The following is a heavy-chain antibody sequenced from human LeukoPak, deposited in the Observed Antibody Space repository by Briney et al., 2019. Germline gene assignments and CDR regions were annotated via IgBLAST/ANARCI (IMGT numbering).Heavy chain of an antibody. CDR1: GFTFSSYA. CDR3: ARDPHSYYYGSGSYYYFDY. V-gene: IGHV3-30-3*01. CDR2: ISYDGSNK. J-gene: IGHJ4*02. D-gene: IGHD3-10*01. Sequence: GGSLRLSCAASGFTFSSYAMHWVRQAPGKGLEWVAVISYDGSNKYYADSVKGRFTISRDNSKNTLYLQMNSLRAEDTAVYYCARDPHSYYYGSGSYYYFDYWGQGTLVTVSS.